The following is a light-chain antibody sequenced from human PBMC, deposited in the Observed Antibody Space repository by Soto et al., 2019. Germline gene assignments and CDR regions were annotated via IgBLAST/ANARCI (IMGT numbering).Light chain of an antibody. CDR3: QQRSNWIT. CDR1: QSVNSY. V-gene: IGKV3-11*01. CDR2: DAS. Sequence: EIVLTQSPATLSLSPGDRATLSCRASQSVNSYLAWYQRKPGQAPRLLVYDASNRATGIPARFSGSGSGTDFTLTIRRLEPEDFAVYYCQQRSNWITFGQGTRLEI. J-gene: IGKJ5*01.